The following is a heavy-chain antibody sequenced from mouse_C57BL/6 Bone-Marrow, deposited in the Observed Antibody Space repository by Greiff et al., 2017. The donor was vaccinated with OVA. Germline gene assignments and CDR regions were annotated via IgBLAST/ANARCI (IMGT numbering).Heavy chain of an antibody. CDR1: GYTFTSYW. J-gene: IGHJ2*01. D-gene: IGHD1-1*01. Sequence: VQLQQPGAELVKPGASVKVSCKASGYTFTSYWMHWVKQRPGQGLEWIGRIHPSDSDTNYNQKFKGKATLTVDKSSSTAYIQLSSLTSEHSSVYDCSIRGSSPYCFDYWGQGTTLTVSS. CDR3: SIRGSSPYCFDY. V-gene: IGHV1-74*01. CDR2: IHPSDSDT.